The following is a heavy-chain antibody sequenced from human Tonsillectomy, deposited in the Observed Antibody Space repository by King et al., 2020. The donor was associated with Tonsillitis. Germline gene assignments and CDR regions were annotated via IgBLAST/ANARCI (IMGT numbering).Heavy chain of an antibody. J-gene: IGHJ3*02. V-gene: IGHV3-30*04. CDR2: MSLDGSNK. CDR3: ARRRDSSSSAAFDI. Sequence: VQLVESGGGVVQPGGSLRLSCAASGFDFSRFLIHWVRQAPGKGLEWVAVMSLDGSNKYYADSVKGRFTISRDNSRNTLYLQLNSLTTADTAVYYCARRRDSSSSAAFDIWGQGTMFTVSS. D-gene: IGHD6-6*01. CDR1: GFDFSRFL.